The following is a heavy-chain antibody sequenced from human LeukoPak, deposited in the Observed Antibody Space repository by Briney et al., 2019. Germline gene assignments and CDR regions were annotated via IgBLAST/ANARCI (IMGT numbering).Heavy chain of an antibody. J-gene: IGHJ4*02. CDR1: GYTFTGYY. CDR3: ARGVSGSGYYYVNGYFDY. Sequence: ASVKVSCKASGYTFTGYYMHWVRQAPGQGLEWMGRINPNSGGTNYAQKFQGRVTMTRDTSISTAYMELSRLRSDDTAVYYCARGVSGSGYYYVNGYFDYWGQGTLVTVSS. D-gene: IGHD3-22*01. V-gene: IGHV1-2*06. CDR2: INPNSGGT.